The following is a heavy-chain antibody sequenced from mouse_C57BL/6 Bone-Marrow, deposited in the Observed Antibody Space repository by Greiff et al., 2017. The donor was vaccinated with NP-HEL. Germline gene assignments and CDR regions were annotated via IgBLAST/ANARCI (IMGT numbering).Heavy chain of an antibody. J-gene: IGHJ3*01. CDR3: ARQGRWLLPWFAY. CDR1: GFTFSSYG. Sequence: EVKLMESGGDLVKPGGSLKLSCAASGFTFSSYGMSWVRQTPDKRLEWVATISSGGSYTYYPDSVKGRFTISRDNAKNTLYLHMSSLKSEDTSMYYCARQGRWLLPWFAYWGQGTLVTVSA. D-gene: IGHD2-3*01. CDR2: ISSGGSYT. V-gene: IGHV5-6*01.